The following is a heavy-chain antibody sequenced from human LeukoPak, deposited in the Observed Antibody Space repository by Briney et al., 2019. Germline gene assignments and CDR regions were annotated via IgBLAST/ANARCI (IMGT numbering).Heavy chain of an antibody. V-gene: IGHV3-23*01. CDR1: GFTFSSYA. CDR3: ARDLYGDYALDY. Sequence: GGSLRLSCAASGFTFSSYAMSWVRQAPGKGLEWVSGFSTSGGSTYYADSVKGRFTISRDNSKNTVYLQMNSLRAGDTAVYYCARDLYGDYALDYGAREPWSPSPQ. CDR2: FSTSGGST. J-gene: IGHJ4*02. D-gene: IGHD4-17*01.